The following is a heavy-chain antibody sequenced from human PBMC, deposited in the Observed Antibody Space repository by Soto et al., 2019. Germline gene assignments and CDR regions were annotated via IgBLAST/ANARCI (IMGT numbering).Heavy chain of an antibody. V-gene: IGHV1-69*13. J-gene: IGHJ3*02. Sequence: ASVKVSCKASGGTFSSYAISWVRQAPGQGLEWMGGIIPIFGTANYAQKFQGRVTITADESTSTAYMELSSLRSEDTAVYYCARDFPGVDPERDYYDSSGYKGDAFDIWGQGTMVTVSS. CDR3: ARDFPGVDPERDYYDSSGYKGDAFDI. CDR1: GGTFSSYA. CDR2: IIPIFGTA. D-gene: IGHD3-22*01.